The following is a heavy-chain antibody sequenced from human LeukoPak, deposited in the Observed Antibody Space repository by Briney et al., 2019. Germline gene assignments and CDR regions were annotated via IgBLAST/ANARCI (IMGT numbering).Heavy chain of an antibody. CDR3: ARVRGSTSSVFDY. CDR2: IYYSGST. J-gene: IGHJ4*02. D-gene: IGHD2-2*01. CDR1: GGPISSYY. V-gene: IGHV4-59*01. Sequence: SETLSLTCTVSGGPISSYYWSWIRQPPGKGLEWIGYIYYSGSTNYNPSLKSRVTISVNTSKNQFSLKLTSVTAADTAVYYCARVRGSTSSVFDYWGQGTLVTVSS.